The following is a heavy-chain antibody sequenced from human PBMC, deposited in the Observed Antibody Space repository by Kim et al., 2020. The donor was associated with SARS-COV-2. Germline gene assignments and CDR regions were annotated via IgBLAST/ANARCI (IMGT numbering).Heavy chain of an antibody. CDR2: IYYSGST. CDR3: ARSYFCIFPGYSYWFSP. D-gene: IGHD3-9*01. CDR1: GGSISSYY. V-gene: IGHV4-59*01. J-gene: IGHJ5*02. Sequence: SETLSLTCTVSGGSISSYYWSWIRQPPGKGLEWIGYIYYSGSTNYNPSLKSRVTISVDTSKNQFSLKLSSVTAADTAVYYFARSYFCIFPGYSYWFSPWG.